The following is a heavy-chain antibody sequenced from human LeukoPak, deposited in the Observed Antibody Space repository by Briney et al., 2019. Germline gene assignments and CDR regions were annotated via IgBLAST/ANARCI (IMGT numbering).Heavy chain of an antibody. CDR1: GGSIISYY. CDR3: ARVARYYDILTRYYLGAFDI. J-gene: IGHJ3*02. D-gene: IGHD3-9*01. Sequence: SETLSLTCTVPGGSIISYYWSWIRPPAGKGLEWIGRIYTSGSTNYSPSLKSRVTMSVDTSKNQFSLKLSSVTAADTAVYYCARVARYYDILTRYYLGAFDIWGHGTMVTVSS. V-gene: IGHV4-4*07. CDR2: IYTSGST.